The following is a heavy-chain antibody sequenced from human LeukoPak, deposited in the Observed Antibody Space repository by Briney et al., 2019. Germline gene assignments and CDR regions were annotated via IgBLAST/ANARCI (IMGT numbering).Heavy chain of an antibody. J-gene: IGHJ3*02. Sequence: SQTLSFTCTVSGGSISSGDYYWSWIRQPPGKGLEWIGYIYYSGSTYYNPSLKSRVTISVDTSKNQFSLKLSSVTAADTAVYYCARGDLDGRAFDIWGQGTMVTVSS. CDR1: GGSISSGDYY. V-gene: IGHV4-30-4*01. CDR3: ARGDLDGRAFDI. D-gene: IGHD2-15*01. CDR2: IYYSGST.